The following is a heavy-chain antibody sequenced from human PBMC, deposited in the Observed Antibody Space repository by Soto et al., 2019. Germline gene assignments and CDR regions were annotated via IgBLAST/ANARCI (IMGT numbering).Heavy chain of an antibody. D-gene: IGHD5-12*01. Sequence: QVQLVQSGAEEKKPGASVKVSCKASGYTFTGYAMHWVRQAPGQRLEWMGWINAGNGNTNYSQKFQGRVTITRGTAASAAYMALSSLSSEDTAVYYCATAVAVPADFDSWGQVTLVSESS. CDR2: INAGNGNT. V-gene: IGHV1-3*05. CDR3: ATAVAVPADFDS. J-gene: IGHJ4*02. CDR1: GYTFTGYA.